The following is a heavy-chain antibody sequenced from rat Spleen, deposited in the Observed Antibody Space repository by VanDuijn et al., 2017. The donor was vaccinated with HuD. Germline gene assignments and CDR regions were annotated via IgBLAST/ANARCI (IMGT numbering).Heavy chain of an antibody. V-gene: IGHV2-13*01. J-gene: IGHJ3*01. CDR2: IWTGGST. Sequence: QVQLKESGPGLVQPSLTLSLTCTVSGFSLSNYGVFWVRQPPGKGLEWMGIIWTGGSTDYNSALQSRLSISRDTSKSQVFLKMNSLQTDDTAIYFCTRGYYDGYYHVRFAYWGQGTLVTVSS. CDR1: GFSLSNYG. D-gene: IGHD1-12*03. CDR3: TRGYYDGYYHVRFAY.